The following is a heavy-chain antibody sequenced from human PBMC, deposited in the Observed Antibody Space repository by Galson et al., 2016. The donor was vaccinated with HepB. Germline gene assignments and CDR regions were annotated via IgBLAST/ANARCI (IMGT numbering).Heavy chain of an antibody. CDR1: GITFNTYA. J-gene: IGHJ4*02. D-gene: IGHD3-3*01. V-gene: IGHV3-30-3*01. Sequence: SLRLSCAASGITFNTYAMHWVRQAPGNGLEWLALISYDGSNKYYADSVKGRLTISRDSSKNTLYLQMHSLRPEDTAVYYCARDQTLYDFWSGYHLDYWGQGTLVTVSS. CDR2: ISYDGSNK. CDR3: ARDQTLYDFWSGYHLDY.